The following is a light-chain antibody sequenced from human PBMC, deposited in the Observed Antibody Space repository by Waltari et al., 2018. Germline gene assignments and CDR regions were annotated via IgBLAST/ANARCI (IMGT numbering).Light chain of an antibody. Sequence: QSALTQPASVSGSPGQSITISCSGTKRDIGTYDLVSWYQHHPGKAPKVIIYQDNKRPSGVDNRFSGLKSGNTASLTVAGLQAEGEADYYCCAYAGSYTYVFGGGTKVTV. CDR3: CAYAGSYTYV. CDR2: QDN. CDR1: KRDIGTYDL. J-gene: IGLJ1*01. V-gene: IGLV2-23*01.